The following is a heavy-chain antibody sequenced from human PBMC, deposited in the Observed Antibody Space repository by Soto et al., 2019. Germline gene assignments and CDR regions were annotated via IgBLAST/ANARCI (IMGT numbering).Heavy chain of an antibody. Sequence: SQTLSLPCAISGDNVSSNSAAWNWIRQSPSRGLEWLGRTYYRSKWNTDYAVSVNSRITNSPDTSKNQFSLQLKSVTPEDTGVYYCARDYYESGGYFDCWGQGNLVTVSS. CDR1: GDNVSSNSAA. CDR3: ARDYYESGGYFDC. J-gene: IGHJ4*02. D-gene: IGHD3-22*01. V-gene: IGHV6-1*01. CDR2: TYYRSKWNT.